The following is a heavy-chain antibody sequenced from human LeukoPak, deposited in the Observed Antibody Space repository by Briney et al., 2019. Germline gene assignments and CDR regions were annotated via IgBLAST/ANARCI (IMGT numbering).Heavy chain of an antibody. Sequence: PGGSLRLSCAASGFTFSSYSMNWVRQAPGKGLEWVSSISSSSSYIYYADSVKGRFTISRDNAKNSLYLQMNSLRAEDTAVYYCARAPKVYDILTGYGYYYMDVWGKGTTVTISS. J-gene: IGHJ6*03. CDR2: ISSSSSYI. D-gene: IGHD3-9*01. V-gene: IGHV3-21*01. CDR3: ARAPKVYDILTGYGYYYMDV. CDR1: GFTFSSYS.